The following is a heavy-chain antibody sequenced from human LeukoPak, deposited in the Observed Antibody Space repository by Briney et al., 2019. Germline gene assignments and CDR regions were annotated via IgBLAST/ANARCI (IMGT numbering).Heavy chain of an antibody. J-gene: IGHJ6*03. CDR1: GGSISSYY. CDR2: IYTSGST. Sequence: SETLSLTCTVSGGSISSYYWSCIRQPPGKGLEWMWRIYTSGSTNYNPSLTSRVTMSVDTSKNQFSLKLSSVTAADTAVYYCARVRTGYGSGSYYYYMDVWGKGTTVTISS. D-gene: IGHD3-10*01. CDR3: ARVRTGYGSGSYYYYMDV. V-gene: IGHV4-4*07.